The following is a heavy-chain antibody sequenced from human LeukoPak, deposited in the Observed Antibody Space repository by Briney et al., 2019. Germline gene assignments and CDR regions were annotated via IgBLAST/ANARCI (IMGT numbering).Heavy chain of an antibody. J-gene: IGHJ4*02. V-gene: IGHV3-21*01. CDR3: ARDQYLDY. CDR2: ITSSSAYM. Sequence: GGSLRLSCAASGFAFSSYTMNWVRQAPGKGLEWVSSITSSSAYMYYADSVKGRFTVSRDNAKNSLYLQMNTLRDEDTAVYYCARDQYLDYWGQGTLVTVSS. CDR1: GFAFSSYT.